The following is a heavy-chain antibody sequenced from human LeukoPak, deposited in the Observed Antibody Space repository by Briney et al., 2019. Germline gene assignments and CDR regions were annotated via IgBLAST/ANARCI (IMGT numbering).Heavy chain of an antibody. D-gene: IGHD5-18*01. CDR1: GGTFSSYA. CDR2: IIPILGIA. J-gene: IGHJ4*02. Sequence: SVTVSCKASGGTFSSYAISWVRQAPGQGLEWMGRIIPILGIANYAQKFQGRVTITADKSTSTAYMELSSLRAEDTAVYYCAKFVRPRVDTAMVMDYWGQGTLVTVSS. CDR3: AKFVRPRVDTAMVMDY. V-gene: IGHV1-69*04.